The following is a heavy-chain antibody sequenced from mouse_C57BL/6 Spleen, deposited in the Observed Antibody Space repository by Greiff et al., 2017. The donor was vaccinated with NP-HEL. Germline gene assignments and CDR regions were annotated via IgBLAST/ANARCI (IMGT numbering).Heavy chain of an antibody. CDR2: RSYDGSN. J-gene: IGHJ2*01. D-gene: IGHD1-1*01. CDR1: GYSITSGYY. CDR3: ASHPITTVVATDY. Sequence: VQLKESGPGLVKPSQSLSLTCSVTGYSITSGYYWNWIRQFPGNQLEWMGYRSYDGSNNYNPSLKNRISITRDTSKNQFFLKLNSVTTEDTATYYCASHPITTVVATDYWGQGTTLTVSS. V-gene: IGHV3-6*01.